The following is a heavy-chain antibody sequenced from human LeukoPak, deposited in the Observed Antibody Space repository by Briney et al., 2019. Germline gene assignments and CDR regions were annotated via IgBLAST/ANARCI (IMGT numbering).Heavy chain of an antibody. Sequence: SETLSLTCAVSGGSISRSNWWSWVRQPPGKGLEWSGEIYHSGSTNYNPSLNSRVTISVDKSKTQFSLKLSSVTAADTAVYYCARLTGTTNMDAFDIWGQGTMVTVSS. D-gene: IGHD1-7*01. J-gene: IGHJ3*02. CDR3: ARLTGTTNMDAFDI. V-gene: IGHV4-4*02. CDR1: GGSISRSNW. CDR2: IYHSGST.